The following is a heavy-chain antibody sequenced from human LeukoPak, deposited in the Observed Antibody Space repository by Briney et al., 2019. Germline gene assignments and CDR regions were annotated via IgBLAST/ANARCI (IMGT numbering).Heavy chain of an antibody. Sequence: GGSLRLSCAASGFSVSNYYMSWVRQAPGKGLEWVSAISGSGGSTYYADSVKGRFTISRDSSKNTLYLQMNSLRADDTAVYYCAKVSFGVVIGPFDYWGQGTLVTVSS. D-gene: IGHD3-3*01. CDR2: ISGSGGST. CDR3: AKVSFGVVIGPFDY. V-gene: IGHV3-23*01. J-gene: IGHJ4*02. CDR1: GFSVSNYY.